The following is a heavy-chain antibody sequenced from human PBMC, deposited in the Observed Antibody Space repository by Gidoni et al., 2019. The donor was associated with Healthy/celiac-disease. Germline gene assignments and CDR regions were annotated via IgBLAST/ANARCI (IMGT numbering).Heavy chain of an antibody. Sequence: EVQLVETGGGLIQPGGSLRLSCAASGFTVSSNYMSWVRQAPGKGLEWVSDIYSGGSTYYADSVKGRFTISRDNSKNTLYLQMNSLRAEDTAVYYCARDNPGYYYYGMDVWGQGTTVTVSS. J-gene: IGHJ6*02. CDR1: GFTVSSNY. CDR2: IYSGGST. V-gene: IGHV3-53*02. CDR3: ARDNPGYYYYGMDV.